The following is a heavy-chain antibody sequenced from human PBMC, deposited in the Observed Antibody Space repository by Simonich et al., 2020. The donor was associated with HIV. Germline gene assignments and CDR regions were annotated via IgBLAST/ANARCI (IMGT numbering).Heavy chain of an antibody. Sequence: QVQLQQWGAGLLKPSETLSLSCAVYGGSFNTYYWSWIRQPPGKGLEWIGEINHSGSTNYNPSLKSRVTISVDMSKNQFSLKLNSVTAADTAVYYCARRRPLGKDDAFDIWGQGTLVTVSS. CDR1: GGSFNTYY. J-gene: IGHJ3*02. V-gene: IGHV4-34*01. D-gene: IGHD7-27*01. CDR2: INHSGST. CDR3: ARRRPLGKDDAFDI.